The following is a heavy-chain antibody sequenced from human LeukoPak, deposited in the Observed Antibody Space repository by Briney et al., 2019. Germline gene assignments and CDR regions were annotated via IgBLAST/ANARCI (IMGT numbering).Heavy chain of an antibody. V-gene: IGHV3-48*02. J-gene: IGHJ4*02. CDR2: ISSSSSTT. CDR3: ARGGQL. Sequence: GRSLRLSCAASGFTFMSCAMHWVRHAPGKGLEWISHISSSSSTTSYADSVKGRFTISRDNVKESLYLQMNSLRDEDTAVYYCARGGQLGGQGTLVTVSS. D-gene: IGHD1-1*01. CDR1: GFTFMSCA.